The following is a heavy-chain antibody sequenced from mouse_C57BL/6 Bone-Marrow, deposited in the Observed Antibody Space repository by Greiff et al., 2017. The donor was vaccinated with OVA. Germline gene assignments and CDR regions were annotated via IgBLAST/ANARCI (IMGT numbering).Heavy chain of an antibody. V-gene: IGHV1-22*01. Sequence: VQLKESGPELVKPGASVKMSCKASGYTFTDYNMHWVKQSHGKSLEWIGYINPNNGGTSYNQKFKGKATLTVNKSSSTAYMELRSLTSEESAVYYCARTRGFAYWGQGTLVTVSA. J-gene: IGHJ3*01. CDR1: GYTFTDYN. CDR2: INPNNGGT. CDR3: ARTRGFAY.